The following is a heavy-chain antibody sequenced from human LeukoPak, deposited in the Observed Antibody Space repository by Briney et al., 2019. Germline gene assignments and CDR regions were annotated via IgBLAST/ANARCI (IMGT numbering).Heavy chain of an antibody. CDR1: GGSFSGYY. Sequence: SETLSLTCAVYGGSFSGYYWSWIRQPPGKGLEWIGEINHSGSTNYNPSLKSRVTISVDTSKNQFSLKLSSVTAADTAVYYCARINGYSSGLFYYYYGMDVWGQGTTVTVSS. CDR3: ARINGYSSGLFYYYYGMDV. V-gene: IGHV4-34*01. J-gene: IGHJ6*02. D-gene: IGHD6-19*01. CDR2: INHSGST.